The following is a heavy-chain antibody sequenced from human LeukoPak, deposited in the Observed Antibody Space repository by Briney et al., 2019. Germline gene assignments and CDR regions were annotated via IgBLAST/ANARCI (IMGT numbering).Heavy chain of an antibody. CDR1: GFTFSSYE. CDR2: ISSSGSTI. V-gene: IGHV3-48*03. Sequence: PGGSLRLSCAASGFTFSSYEMNWVRQAPGKGLEWVSYISSSGSTIYYADSVKGRFTISRDNAKNSLYLQMNSLRAEDTAVYYCARDLIYGGNAFRDYWGQGTLVTVSS. CDR3: ARDLIYGGNAFRDY. J-gene: IGHJ4*02. D-gene: IGHD4-23*01.